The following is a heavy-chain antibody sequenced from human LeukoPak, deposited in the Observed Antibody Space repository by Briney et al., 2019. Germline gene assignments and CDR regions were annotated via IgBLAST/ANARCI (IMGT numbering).Heavy chain of an antibody. CDR1: GGTFSSYA. CDR3: ARGYSYGQYYYYGMDV. D-gene: IGHD5-18*01. V-gene: IGHV1-69*04. Sequence: SVKVSCKASGGTFSSYAISWVRQAPGQGLEWMGRIIPILGIANYAQKFQGRVTITADKSTSTAYMELSSLRSEDTAVYYCARGYSYGQYYYYGMDVWGQGTTVTVSS. J-gene: IGHJ6*02. CDR2: IIPILGIA.